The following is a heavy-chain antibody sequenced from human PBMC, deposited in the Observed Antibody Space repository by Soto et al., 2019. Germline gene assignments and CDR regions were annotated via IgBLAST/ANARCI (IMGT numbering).Heavy chain of an antibody. CDR1: GYTFTSYA. Sequence: ASVKVSCKASGYTFTSYAMHWVRQAPGQRLEWMGWINAGNGNTKYSQKFQGRVTITRDTSASTAYMELSSLRSEDTAVYYCARGPYYYDSSGYYPTFLGYWGQGTLVTVSS. CDR2: INAGNGNT. D-gene: IGHD3-22*01. CDR3: ARGPYYYDSSGYYPTFLGY. V-gene: IGHV1-3*01. J-gene: IGHJ4*02.